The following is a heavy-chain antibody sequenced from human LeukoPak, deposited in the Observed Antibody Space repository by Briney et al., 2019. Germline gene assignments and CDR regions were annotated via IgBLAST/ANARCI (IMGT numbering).Heavy chain of an antibody. V-gene: IGHV4-39*01. CDR2: IYYSGST. D-gene: IGHD6-13*01. Sequence: SETLSLTCTVSGGSISSSSYYWGWIRQPPGKGLEWIGSIYYSGSTYYNPSLKSRVTISVDTSKNQFSLKLSSVTAADTAVYYCASSQSSWGNFDYWGQGTLVTVSS. J-gene: IGHJ4*02. CDR3: ASSQSSWGNFDY. CDR1: GGSISSSSYY.